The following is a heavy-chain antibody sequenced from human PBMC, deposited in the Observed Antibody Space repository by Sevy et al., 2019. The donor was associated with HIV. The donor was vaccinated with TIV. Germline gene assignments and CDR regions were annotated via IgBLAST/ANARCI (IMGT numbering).Heavy chain of an antibody. Sequence: SETLSLTCAVYGGSFSGYYWSWIRQPPGKGLEWIVEINHSGSTNYNPSLKSRVTISVDTSKNQFSLKLSSVTAADTAVYYCARVDYIWGSQPHYYYGMDVWGQGTTVTVSS. CDR1: GGSFSGYY. CDR2: INHSGST. V-gene: IGHV4-34*01. CDR3: ARVDYIWGSQPHYYYGMDV. J-gene: IGHJ6*02. D-gene: IGHD3-16*01.